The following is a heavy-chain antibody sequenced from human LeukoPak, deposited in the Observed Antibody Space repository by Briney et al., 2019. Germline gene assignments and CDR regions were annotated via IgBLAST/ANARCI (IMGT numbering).Heavy chain of an antibody. V-gene: IGHV4-59*01. J-gene: IGHJ4*02. CDR1: GGSISSYY. D-gene: IGHD6-19*01. CDR3: AKATQWLAFDY. Sequence: PSETLSLTCTVSGGSISSYYLSWIRQPPGKGLGWIGNIYNSGTTNYNPSLESRVTISVDTSTNQLSLKVSSVTAADTAVYYCAKATQWLAFDYWGQGTLVTVSS. CDR2: IYNSGTT.